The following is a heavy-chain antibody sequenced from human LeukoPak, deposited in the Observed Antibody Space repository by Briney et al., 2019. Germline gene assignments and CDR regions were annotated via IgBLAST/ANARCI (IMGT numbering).Heavy chain of an antibody. Sequence: PSETLSLTCTISGGSISRYYWSWIRQPPGKGLEYIGYVYYSGSTNYNPSLKSRLTISVDTSKNQFSLKLSSVTAADTAVYYCARHVGGGTYYFDYWGQGTLVTVSS. V-gene: IGHV4-59*08. J-gene: IGHJ4*02. CDR1: GGSISRYY. CDR2: VYYSGST. CDR3: ARHVGGGTYYFDY. D-gene: IGHD3-16*01.